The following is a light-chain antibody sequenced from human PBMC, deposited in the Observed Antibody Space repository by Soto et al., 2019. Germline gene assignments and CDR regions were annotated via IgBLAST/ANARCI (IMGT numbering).Light chain of an antibody. V-gene: IGKV1-39*01. CDR2: AAS. CDR3: QQGHSMPFT. Sequence: DIHMTQSPSSLSASVGDRVTITCRASQSITNSLNWYQHKPGKAPTLVVYAASSLQSGVASRFSGSGSGTDFTLTISSLQPEDFATYFCQQGHSMPFTFGPGTKVDI. CDR1: QSITNS. J-gene: IGKJ3*01.